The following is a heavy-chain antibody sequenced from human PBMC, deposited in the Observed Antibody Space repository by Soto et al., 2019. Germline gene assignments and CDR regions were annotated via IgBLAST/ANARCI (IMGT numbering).Heavy chain of an antibody. CDR2: IYYSGST. D-gene: IGHD2-2*01. J-gene: IGHJ4*02. V-gene: IGHV4-59*08. CDR3: ASFVVVVPAARGYFDY. CDR1: GGSISSYY. Sequence: PSETLSLTCTVSGGSISSYYWSWIRQPPGKGLEWIGYIYYSGSTNYNPSLKSRVTISVDTSKNQFSLKLSSVTAADTAVYYCASFVVVVPAARGYFDYWGQGTLVTVSS.